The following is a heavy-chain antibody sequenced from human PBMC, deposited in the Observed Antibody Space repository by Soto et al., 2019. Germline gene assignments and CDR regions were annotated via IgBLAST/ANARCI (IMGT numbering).Heavy chain of an antibody. CDR2: ISAYNGNT. Sequence: ASVKVSCKASGYTFTSYGISWVRQAPGQGLEWMGWISAYNGNTNYAQKLQGRVTMTTDTSTSTAYMELRSLRSDDTAVYYCARDPVGTDYYDSSGYRSLWFDPWGQGTLVTVSS. J-gene: IGHJ5*02. CDR1: GYTFTSYG. D-gene: IGHD3-22*01. V-gene: IGHV1-18*01. CDR3: ARDPVGTDYYDSSGYRSLWFDP.